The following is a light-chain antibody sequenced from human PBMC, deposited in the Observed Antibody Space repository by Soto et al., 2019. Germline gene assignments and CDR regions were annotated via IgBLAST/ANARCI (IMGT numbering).Light chain of an antibody. Sequence: QSALTQPASVSGSPGQSITIYCTGTSSDVGGYNYVSWYQQHPAKVPKLMIYHVSNRPSGVSDRFSGSKSGNTASLTISGLQAEDEGDYYCYSYTTSSTYVFGTGTKVTVL. CDR3: YSYTTSSTYV. J-gene: IGLJ1*01. CDR2: HVS. CDR1: SSDVGGYNY. V-gene: IGLV2-14*01.